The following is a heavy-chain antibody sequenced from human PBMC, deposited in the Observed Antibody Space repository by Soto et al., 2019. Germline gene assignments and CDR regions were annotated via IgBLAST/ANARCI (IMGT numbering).Heavy chain of an antibody. Sequence: QVQLQESGPGLVKPSQSLSLTCTVSGGSISSGGYYWSWIRQHPGKGLEWIGYIYYSGSTYYNPSLKSRVTISVDTSKNQFSLKLSSVTAADTAVYYCARDKDYGDQYDAFDIWGQGTMVTVSS. CDR3: ARDKDYGDQYDAFDI. J-gene: IGHJ3*02. D-gene: IGHD4-17*01. CDR1: GGSISSGGYY. V-gene: IGHV4-31*03. CDR2: IYYSGST.